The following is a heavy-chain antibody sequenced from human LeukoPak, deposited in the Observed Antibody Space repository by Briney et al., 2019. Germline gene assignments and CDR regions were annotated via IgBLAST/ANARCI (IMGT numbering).Heavy chain of an antibody. CDR2: ISYDGSNK. J-gene: IGHJ4*02. CDR1: GFTLSSYG. Sequence: GGSLTLSCAASGFTLSSYGMHWVRQAPGKGLEWVAVISYDGSNKYYADSVKGRFTISRDNSKNTLYLQMNSLRAEDTAVYYCARGGIAAAGYFDYWGQGTLVTVSS. CDR3: ARGGIAAAGYFDY. V-gene: IGHV3-30*03. D-gene: IGHD6-13*01.